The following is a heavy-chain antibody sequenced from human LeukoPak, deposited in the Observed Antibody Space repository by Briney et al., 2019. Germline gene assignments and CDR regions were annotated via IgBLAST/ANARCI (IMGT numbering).Heavy chain of an antibody. CDR1: HC. J-gene: IGHJ4*02. V-gene: IGHV4-59*11. Sequence: HCWTWLRQPPGKGLEWIGYVYHTGTSNYNPSVRSRITMSVDTSKNQHSMKLTSVTAADTAVYFCARALDTWSALDYWGLGTLVTVSS. CDR2: VYHTGTS. D-gene: IGHD5-18*01. CDR3: ARALDTWSALDY.